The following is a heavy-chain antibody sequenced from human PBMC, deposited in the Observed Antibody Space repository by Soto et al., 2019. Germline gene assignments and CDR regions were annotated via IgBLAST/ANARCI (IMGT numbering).Heavy chain of an antibody. V-gene: IGHV4-39*01. CDR2: IYYSGST. CDR3: ARHLSGYHRHIDY. Sequence: SETLSLTCTVSGGSISSSNYFWGWIRQPPGKGLEWIGNIYYSGSTYYSPSLESRVTISVDTSKNQFSLKVRSVTAADTAVYYCARHLSGYHRHIDYWGQGTLVTVSS. CDR1: GGSISSSNYF. D-gene: IGHD5-12*01. J-gene: IGHJ4*02.